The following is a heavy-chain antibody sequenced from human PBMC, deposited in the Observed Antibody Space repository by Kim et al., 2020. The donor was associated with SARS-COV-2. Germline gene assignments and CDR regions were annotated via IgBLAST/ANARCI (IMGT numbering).Heavy chain of an antibody. Sequence: DFVKGRFTISRDNAKNSLYLQMNSLRAEDTAVYYCARTAATGRFYHFDFWGQGILVTVSS. CDR3: ARTAATGRFYHFDF. J-gene: IGHJ4*02. V-gene: IGHV3-7*04. D-gene: IGHD2-15*01.